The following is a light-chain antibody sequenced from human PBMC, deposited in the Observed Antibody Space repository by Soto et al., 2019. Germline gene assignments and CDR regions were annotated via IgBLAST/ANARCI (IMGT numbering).Light chain of an antibody. CDR3: SSFTSRFTFV. J-gene: IGLJ1*01. CDR2: EVT. V-gene: IGLV2-14*01. Sequence: QSALTQPASLSWSRGQSITISCPGTSSDIGAYNYVSWYQQHPGKAPKLMISEVTNRPSGVSDRFSGSKSGNTASLTISGLQAEDEADYYCSSFTSRFTFVFGTGTKVTVL. CDR1: SSDIGAYNY.